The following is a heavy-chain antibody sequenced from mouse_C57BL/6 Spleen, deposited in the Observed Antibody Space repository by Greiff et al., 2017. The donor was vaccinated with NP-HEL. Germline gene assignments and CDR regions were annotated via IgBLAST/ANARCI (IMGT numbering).Heavy chain of an antibody. Sequence: EVKLQESGGGLVQPKGSLKLSCAASGFSFNTYAMNWVRQAPGKGLEWVARIRSKSNNYATYYADSVKDRFTISRDDSESMLYLQMNNLKTEDTAMYYCVSGSNDMDYWGQGTSVTVSS. CDR1: GFSFNTYA. CDR3: VSGSNDMDY. V-gene: IGHV10-1*01. CDR2: IRSKSNNYAT. D-gene: IGHD2-5*01. J-gene: IGHJ4*01.